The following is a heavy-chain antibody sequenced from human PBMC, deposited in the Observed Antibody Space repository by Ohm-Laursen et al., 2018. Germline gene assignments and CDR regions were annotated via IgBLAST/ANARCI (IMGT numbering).Heavy chain of an antibody. Sequence: TLSLTCAVNGESSSGYFWNWIRQPPGKGLEWIGEINQSGSTKYNPSLKRRVTLSADSSNSQFSLRLTSVTAADTATYYCARGSGFFKLDVWGQGITVTVSS. CDR2: INQSGST. CDR1: GESSSGYF. V-gene: IGHV4-34*01. D-gene: IGHD6-19*01. J-gene: IGHJ6*02. CDR3: ARGSGFFKLDV.